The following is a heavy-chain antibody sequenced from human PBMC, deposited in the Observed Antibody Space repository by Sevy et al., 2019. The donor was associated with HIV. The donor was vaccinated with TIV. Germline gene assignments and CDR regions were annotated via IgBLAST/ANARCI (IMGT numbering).Heavy chain of an antibody. J-gene: IGHJ6*02. CDR1: GFTFYDYA. Sequence: GGSLRLSCAASGFTFYDYAMHWVRQAPGKGLEWVSGISWNSGSIGYADSVKGRFTISRDNAKNSLYLQMNSLRAEDTALYYCAKDIVVVPAAIYYYYGMDVWGQGTTVTVSS. CDR2: ISWNSGSI. D-gene: IGHD2-2*01. V-gene: IGHV3-9*01. CDR3: AKDIVVVPAAIYYYYGMDV.